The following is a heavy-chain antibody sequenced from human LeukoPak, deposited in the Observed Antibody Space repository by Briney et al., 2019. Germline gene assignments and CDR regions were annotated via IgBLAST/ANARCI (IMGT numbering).Heavy chain of an antibody. CDR3: ARDVRNYYESSGYYYGSAFDT. CDR1: GGSISSGGYY. Sequence: TLSLTCTVSGGSISSGGYYWSWIRQPPGKGLEWIGYIYYSGNTYYNPSLKSRITISLDTSKSQFSLELTSVTAADTAVYYCARDVRNYYESSGYYYGSAFDTWGLGTMVTVSS. V-gene: IGHV4-30-4*08. D-gene: IGHD3-22*01. J-gene: IGHJ3*02. CDR2: IYYSGNT.